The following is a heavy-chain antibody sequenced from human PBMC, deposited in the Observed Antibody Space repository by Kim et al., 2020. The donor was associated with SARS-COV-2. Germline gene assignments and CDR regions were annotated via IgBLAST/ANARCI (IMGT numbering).Heavy chain of an antibody. CDR2: IIPILGIA. J-gene: IGHJ6*01. CDR3: RKNGPISTLLPTTTSSGM. Sequence: SVKVSCKASGGTFSSYAISWVRQAPGQGLEWMGRIIPILGIANYAQKFQGRVTITADKSTRQPYMDLGSLRPEDTPGIYLRKNGPISTLLPTTTSSGM. V-gene: IGHV1-69*04. CDR1: GGTFSSYA. D-gene: IGHD1-1*01.